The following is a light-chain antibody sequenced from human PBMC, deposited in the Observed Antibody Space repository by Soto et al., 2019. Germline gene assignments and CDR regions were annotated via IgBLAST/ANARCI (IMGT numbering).Light chain of an antibody. Sequence: DIQMTQSPSTLSASVGDRVTITCRASESISSWLAWYQQKPGKAPKLLIYKASSLECGVPSRFSGSGSGTEFTLTISGLQPDDFATYYCQQYNSYSLTFGGGTKVEIK. CDR1: ESISSW. V-gene: IGKV1-5*03. CDR2: KAS. CDR3: QQYNSYSLT. J-gene: IGKJ4*01.